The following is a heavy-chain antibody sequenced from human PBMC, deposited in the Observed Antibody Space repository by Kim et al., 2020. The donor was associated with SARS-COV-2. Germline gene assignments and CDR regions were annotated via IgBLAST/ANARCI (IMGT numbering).Heavy chain of an antibody. J-gene: IGHJ5*02. D-gene: IGHD3-9*01. CDR3: ARGFRAYDILTGYYTDMNWFDP. CDR2: ISSSGSTI. CDR1: GFTFSSYE. Sequence: GGSLRLSCAASGFTFSSYEMNWVRQAPGKGLEWVSYISSSGSTIYYADSVKGRFTISRDNAKNSLYLQMNSLRAEDTAVYYCARGFRAYDILTGYYTDMNWFDPWGQGTLVTVSS. V-gene: IGHV3-48*03.